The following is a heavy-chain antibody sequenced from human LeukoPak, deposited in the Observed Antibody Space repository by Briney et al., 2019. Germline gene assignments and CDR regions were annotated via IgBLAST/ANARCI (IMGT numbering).Heavy chain of an antibody. Sequence: SVKVSCKASGGTFSSYAISWVRQAPGQGLEWMGGIIPIFGTANYAQKFQGRVTTTADESTSTAYMELSSLRSEDTAVYYCARARGIAAAGTTYFDYWGQGTLVTVSS. CDR2: IIPIFGTA. CDR3: ARARGIAAAGTTYFDY. J-gene: IGHJ4*02. D-gene: IGHD6-13*01. CDR1: GGTFSSYA. V-gene: IGHV1-69*01.